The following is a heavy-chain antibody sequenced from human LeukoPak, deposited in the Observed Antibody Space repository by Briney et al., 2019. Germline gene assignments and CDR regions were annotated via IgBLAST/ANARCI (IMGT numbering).Heavy chain of an antibody. CDR1: GYTFTSYD. CDR2: MNPNSGNT. V-gene: IGHV1-8*01. J-gene: IGHJ4*02. D-gene: IGHD3-10*01. CDR3: ARVIHMVRGALGY. Sequence: AASVKVSCTASGYTFTSYDINWVRQATGQGLEWMGWMNPNSGNTGYAQKFQGRVTMTRNTSISTAYMELSSLRSEDTAVYYCARVIHMVRGALGYWGQGTLVTVSS.